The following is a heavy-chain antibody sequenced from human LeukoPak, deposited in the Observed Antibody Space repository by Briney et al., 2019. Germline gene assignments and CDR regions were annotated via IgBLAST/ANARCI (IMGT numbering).Heavy chain of an antibody. V-gene: IGHV3-30-3*01. CDR2: IPYDASNE. D-gene: IGHD1-26*01. CDR1: GFTFSSHA. Sequence: GRSLRLSCVASGFTFSSHAMHWVRQAPGKGLEWVAVIPYDASNEYYADSVKGRFTISRDNSKNTLYLQMNSLRTEDTAMYYCVGEVGPRQMNYWGQGTLVTVSS. CDR3: VGEVGPRQMNY. J-gene: IGHJ4*02.